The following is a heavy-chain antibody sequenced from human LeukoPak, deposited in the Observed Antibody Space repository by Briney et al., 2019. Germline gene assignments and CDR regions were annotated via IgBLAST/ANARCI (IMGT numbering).Heavy chain of an antibody. V-gene: IGHV4-59*01. Sequence: SETLSLTCTVSGGSISSYYWSWIRQPPGKGLEWIGHIYYSGSTNYNPSLKSRVTISVDTSKNQFSLKLSSVTAADTAVYYCARGHRPVAYGGNSFDYWGQGTLVTVSS. CDR2: IYYSGST. D-gene: IGHD4-23*01. CDR1: GGSISSYY. CDR3: ARGHRPVAYGGNSFDY. J-gene: IGHJ4*02.